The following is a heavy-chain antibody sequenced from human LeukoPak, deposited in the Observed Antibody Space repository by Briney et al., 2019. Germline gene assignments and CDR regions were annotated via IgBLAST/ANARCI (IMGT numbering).Heavy chain of an antibody. D-gene: IGHD1-26*01. V-gene: IGHV1-46*01. CDR1: GYTFTSYY. Sequence: ASVKVSCKTSGYTFTSYYIHWVRQAPGQGLEWMGLIDPSGGSTSYAQNFQGRVTMTRDTSTSTVYMELSSLRSEDTAVYYCARAQSGSYLGNWFDPWDQGTLVTVSS. CDR2: IDPSGGST. CDR3: ARAQSGSYLGNWFDP. J-gene: IGHJ5*02.